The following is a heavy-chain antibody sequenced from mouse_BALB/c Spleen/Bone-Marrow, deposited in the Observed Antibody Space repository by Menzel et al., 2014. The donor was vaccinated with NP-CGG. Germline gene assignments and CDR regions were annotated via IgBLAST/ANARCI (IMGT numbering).Heavy chain of an antibody. CDR2: ISTYSGNT. CDR1: GYTFTDYA. J-gene: IGHJ4*01. Sequence: QVQLQQSGPELVSPGVSVKISCKASGYTFTDYAIHWVKQSHSKRLEWIGIISTYSGNTNYNQKFKGKATMTVDKSSSTAYIVLARLTSEDSAIYYCARDISGYVRAMDYWGQGTSVTVSS. CDR3: ARDISGYVRAMDY. D-gene: IGHD3-2*01. V-gene: IGHV1-67*01.